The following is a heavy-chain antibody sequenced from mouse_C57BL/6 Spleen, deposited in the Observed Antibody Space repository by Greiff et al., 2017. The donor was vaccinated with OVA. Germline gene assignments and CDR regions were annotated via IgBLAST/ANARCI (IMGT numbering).Heavy chain of an antibody. CDR1: GFSFTSYG. CDR2: IWSGGST. D-gene: IGHD1-1*01. J-gene: IGHJ2*01. V-gene: IGHV2-2*01. Sequence: VKLQESGPGLVQPSQSLSITCTVSGFSFTSYGVHWVRQSPGKGLEWLGVIWSGGSTDYNAAFISRLSISKDNSKSQVFFKMNSLQADDTAIYYCARTSYYYGSSYGGFDYWGQGTTLTVSS. CDR3: ARTSYYYGSSYGGFDY.